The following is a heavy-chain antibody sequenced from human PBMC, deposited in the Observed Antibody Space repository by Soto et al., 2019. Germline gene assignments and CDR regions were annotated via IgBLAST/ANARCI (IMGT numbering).Heavy chain of an antibody. J-gene: IGHJ1*01. CDR3: ARDRIAVAGNPEYFQH. V-gene: IGHV3-66*01. D-gene: IGHD6-19*01. Sequence: EVQLVESGGGLVQPGGSLRLSCAASGFTVSSNYMSWVRQAPGKGLEWVSDIYSGGSTYYADSVKGRFTISRDNSKNTLYLQMNSLRAEDTAVYYCARDRIAVAGNPEYFQHWGQGTLVTVSS. CDR2: IYSGGST. CDR1: GFTVSSNY.